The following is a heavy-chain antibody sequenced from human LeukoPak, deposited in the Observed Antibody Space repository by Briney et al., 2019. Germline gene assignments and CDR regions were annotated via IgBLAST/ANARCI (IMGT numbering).Heavy chain of an antibody. J-gene: IGHJ4*02. CDR3: ARDIGTVSTAWDS. CDR2: IYSGGTT. V-gene: IGHV3-53*01. Sequence: PGGSLRLSCAAAGFTVSSNYMSWVRQAPGKGLEWVSIIYSGGTTYYAESVKGRFTISRDNSKNTVYLQMNSLRAEDTAVYYCARDIGTVSTAWDSSGQGTLVTVSS. CDR1: GFTVSSNY. D-gene: IGHD4-11*01.